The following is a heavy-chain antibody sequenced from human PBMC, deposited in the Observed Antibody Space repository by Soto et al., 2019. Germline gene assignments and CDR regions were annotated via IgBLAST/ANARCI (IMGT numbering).Heavy chain of an antibody. CDR1: GGTFSSYA. Sequence: RASVKVSCKASGGTFSSYAISWVRQAPGQGLEWMGGIIPIFGTANYAQKFQGRVTITADESTSTAYMELSSLRPDDTAVYYCARQAKIGDRSQFYFDSWCQGTLVTVSS. V-gene: IGHV1-69*13. J-gene: IGHJ4*02. CDR3: ARQAKIGDRSQFYFDS. CDR2: IIPIFGTA. D-gene: IGHD3-16*01.